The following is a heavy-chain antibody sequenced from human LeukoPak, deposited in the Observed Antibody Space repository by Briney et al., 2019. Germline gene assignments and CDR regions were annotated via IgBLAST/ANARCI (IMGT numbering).Heavy chain of an antibody. CDR2: IYSNEIT. V-gene: IGHV4-4*07. Sequence: PSETLSLTCTVSGGSISGSYWTWVRQPAGEGLEWIGRIYSNEITNYNPSLKSRVTMSVDTSKNQFSLKLTSVTAADTAVYYCARGSGAATNEALDYWGQGTLVTVSS. CDR3: ARGSGAATNEALDY. CDR1: GGSISGSY. D-gene: IGHD1-26*01. J-gene: IGHJ4*02.